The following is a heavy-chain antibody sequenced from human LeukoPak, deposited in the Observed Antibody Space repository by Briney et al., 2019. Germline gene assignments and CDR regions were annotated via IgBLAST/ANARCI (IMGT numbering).Heavy chain of an antibody. Sequence: GASVKVSCKASVYIFPVYYVHWVRQAPGQGREWMGWNNPNSGGTNYAQRFQGRVTMTRDTSISTAYMEVSSLRSDDTAVYYCARFITATYYFDSWGQGTLVTVSS. CDR1: VYIFPVYY. J-gene: IGHJ4*02. D-gene: IGHD1-14*01. CDR3: ARFITATYYFDS. V-gene: IGHV1-2*02. CDR2: NNPNSGGT.